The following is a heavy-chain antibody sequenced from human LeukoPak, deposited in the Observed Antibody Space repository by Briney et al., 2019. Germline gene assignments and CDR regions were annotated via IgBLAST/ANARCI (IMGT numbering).Heavy chain of an antibody. D-gene: IGHD2-2*01. CDR1: GFSFITYG. J-gene: IGHJ4*02. CDR3: ARVGGHCTSTSCPPPDY. CDR2: ISYDGSNK. Sequence: PGRSLRLSCAASGFSFITYGMHWVRQAPGKGLEWVAVISYDGSNKYYADSVKGRFTISRDNAKSSVFLQMNSLRAEDTAVYYCARVGGHCTSTSCPPPDYWGQGTLVTGSS. V-gene: IGHV3-30*03.